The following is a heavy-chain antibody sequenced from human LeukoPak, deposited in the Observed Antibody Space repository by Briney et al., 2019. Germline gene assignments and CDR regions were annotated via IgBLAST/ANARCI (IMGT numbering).Heavy chain of an antibody. Sequence: SETLSLTCAVYGGSFSGYYWSWIRQPPGKGLEWIGEINHSGSTNYNPSLKSRVTISVDTSKNQFSLKLSSVTAADTAVYYCARAGDYYDSSGHDYWGQRTLVTVSS. CDR3: ARAGDYYDSSGHDY. V-gene: IGHV4-34*01. D-gene: IGHD3-22*01. CDR2: INHSGST. J-gene: IGHJ4*02. CDR1: GGSFSGYY.